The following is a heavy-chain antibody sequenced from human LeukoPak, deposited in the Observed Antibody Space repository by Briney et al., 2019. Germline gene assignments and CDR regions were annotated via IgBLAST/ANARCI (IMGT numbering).Heavy chain of an antibody. CDR1: GFTFSDYA. D-gene: IGHD4-17*01. CDR3: AKDLPDFGDYIEGS. J-gene: IGHJ5*02. V-gene: IGHV3-23*01. Sequence: PGGSLRLSCAASGFTFSDYAMSWVRQAPGKGLEWVSVISDGVGTTYYAVSVRGRFTISRDNSKNRLYLQMNSLRGEDTAVYYCAKDLPDFGDYIEGSWGQGTLVTVSS. CDR2: ISDGVGTT.